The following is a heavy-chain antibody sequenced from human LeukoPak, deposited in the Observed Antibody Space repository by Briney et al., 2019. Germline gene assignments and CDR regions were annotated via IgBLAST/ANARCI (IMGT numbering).Heavy chain of an antibody. CDR3: ARPLGGDLDAFDI. Sequence: ASETLSLTCTVSGGSISSYYWSWIRQPPGKRLEWIGYMHYRGSTNYNPSLTSRVTISVDTSKNQLFLKLTSVTAADTAMYFCARPLGGDLDAFDIWGQGTMVTVSS. V-gene: IGHV4-59*01. CDR1: GGSISSYY. J-gene: IGHJ3*02. D-gene: IGHD3-16*01. CDR2: MHYRGST.